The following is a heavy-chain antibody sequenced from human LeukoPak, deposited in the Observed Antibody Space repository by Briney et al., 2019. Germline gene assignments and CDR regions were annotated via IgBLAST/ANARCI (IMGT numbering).Heavy chain of an antibody. D-gene: IGHD3-22*01. CDR1: GDSITGYY. CDR2: IYYTGNT. J-gene: IGHJ4*02. CDR3: ARDAYDSSGYSFDY. V-gene: IGHV4-39*07. Sequence: PSETLSLTCSVSGDSITGYYWGWIRQPPGKGLEWIGNIYYTGNTYYNSSLKSRVTISLDTSKNQFSLKVISMTAADTAAYYCARDAYDSSGYSFDYWGQGTLVTVSS.